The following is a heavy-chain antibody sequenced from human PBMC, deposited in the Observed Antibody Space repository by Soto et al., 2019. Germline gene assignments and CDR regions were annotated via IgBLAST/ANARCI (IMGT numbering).Heavy chain of an antibody. D-gene: IGHD4-17*01. J-gene: IGHJ4*02. CDR3: TCAPDYVGNSDSGY. CDR2: ISSSSSTI. Sequence: PVWSLRLSCLASLFTFSSYSMNWVLHSPGKGLEWVSYISSSSSTIFYADSVKGRFTISRDDSKNTAHLQINSLKTEDTAVYYCTCAPDYVGNSDSGYWGQGTLVTVSS. CDR1: LFTFSSYS. V-gene: IGHV3-48*01.